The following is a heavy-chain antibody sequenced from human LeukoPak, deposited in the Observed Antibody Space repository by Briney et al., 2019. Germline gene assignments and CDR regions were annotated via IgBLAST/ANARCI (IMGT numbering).Heavy chain of an antibody. J-gene: IGHJ4*02. Sequence: AGSLRLSCAASGFTVSTHYMTWVRQAPGKGLECVSVIYSGGSTYYADSVKGRFTVSRDNSKNTLYLQMNSLRAEDTAMYYCARGLGYCTSTTCLLPFDYWGQGTLVTVSS. CDR1: GFTVSTHY. V-gene: IGHV3-53*01. CDR2: IYSGGST. CDR3: ARGLGYCTSTTCLLPFDY. D-gene: IGHD2-2*01.